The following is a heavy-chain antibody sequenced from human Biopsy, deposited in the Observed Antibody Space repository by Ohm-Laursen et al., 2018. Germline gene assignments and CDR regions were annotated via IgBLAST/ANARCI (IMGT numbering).Heavy chain of an antibody. CDR3: ARPTNARAGGAPFDI. CDR2: VNIDGIIT. CDR1: GFTFYNSW. J-gene: IGHJ3*02. V-gene: IGHV3-74*01. D-gene: IGHD1-1*01. Sequence: SLRLSCAASGFTFYNSWMHWVRQVPGKGLVWVSRVNIDGIITNYADSAKGRFTISRDNARNTLYLQMNSLRAEDAAMYYCARPTNARAGGAPFDIWGQGTMVTVSS.